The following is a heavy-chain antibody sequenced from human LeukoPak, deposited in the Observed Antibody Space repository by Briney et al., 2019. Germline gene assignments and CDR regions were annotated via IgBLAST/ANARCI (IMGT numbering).Heavy chain of an antibody. Sequence: ASVKVSCKASGYTFTNFEIDWVRQVAGLGLEWMGWMRPNSGETVNVQKFQGRVTMTRDISTSTAYMELTGLRSDDTAVYFCARGYCSGGGCYTAEYLPHWGQGTLVTVSS. J-gene: IGHJ1*01. CDR3: ARGYCSGGGCYTAEYLPH. CDR2: MRPNSGET. CDR1: GYTFTNFE. D-gene: IGHD2-15*01. V-gene: IGHV1-8*02.